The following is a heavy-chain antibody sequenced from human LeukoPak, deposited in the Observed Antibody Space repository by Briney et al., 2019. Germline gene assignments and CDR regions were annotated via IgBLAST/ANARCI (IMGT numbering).Heavy chain of an antibody. CDR2: MNPNSGNT. V-gene: IGHV1-8*01. Sequence: ASVKVSCKASGYTFTSCDINWVRQATGQGLEWMGWMNPNSGNTGYAQKFQGRVTMTRNTSISTAYMELSSLRSEDTAVYYCARDRGWAGYTYGFYYWGQGTLVTVSS. CDR1: GYTFTSCD. CDR3: ARDRGWAGYTYGFYY. D-gene: IGHD5-18*01. J-gene: IGHJ4*02.